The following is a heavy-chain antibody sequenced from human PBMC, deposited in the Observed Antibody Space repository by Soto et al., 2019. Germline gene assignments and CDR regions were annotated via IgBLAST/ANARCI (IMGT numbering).Heavy chain of an antibody. J-gene: IGHJ4*02. V-gene: IGHV4-34*01. Sequence: SETLSLTCAVYGGSSSGYYWSWIRQPPGKGLEWIGEINHSGSTNYNPSLKSRVTISVDTSKNQFSLKLSSVTAADTAVYYCASLGATLFDYWGQGTLVTVSS. CDR2: INHSGST. CDR1: GGSSSGYY. CDR3: ASLGATLFDY. D-gene: IGHD1-26*01.